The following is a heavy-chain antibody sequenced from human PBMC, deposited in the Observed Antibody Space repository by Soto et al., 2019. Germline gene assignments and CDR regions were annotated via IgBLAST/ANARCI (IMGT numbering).Heavy chain of an antibody. CDR2: INPYNGNT. D-gene: IGHD1-26*01. CDR1: GYTFTSYG. V-gene: IGHV1-18*01. J-gene: IGHJ4*02. CDR3: ARDAAVGLFDY. Sequence: ASVKVSCKASGYTFTSYGISWVRQAPGQGLEWMGWINPYNGNTKYAQKLQGRVTMTTDTSTSTAYMELRSLRSDDTAGYYCARDAAVGLFDYWGQGTLVTVSS.